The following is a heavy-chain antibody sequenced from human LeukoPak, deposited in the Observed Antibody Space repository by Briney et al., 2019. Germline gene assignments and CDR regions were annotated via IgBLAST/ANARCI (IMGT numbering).Heavy chain of an antibody. V-gene: IGHV3-11*01. D-gene: IGHD3-22*01. CDR1: GFTFSSNY. Sequence: GGSLRLSCAASGFTFSSNYMSWVRQAPGKGLEWVSYISSSGSTIYYADSVKGRFTISRDNAKNSLYLQMNSLRAEDTAVYYCARQSYYYDSSGYNYWGQGTLVTVSS. CDR3: ARQSYYYDSSGYNY. CDR2: ISSSGSTI. J-gene: IGHJ4*02.